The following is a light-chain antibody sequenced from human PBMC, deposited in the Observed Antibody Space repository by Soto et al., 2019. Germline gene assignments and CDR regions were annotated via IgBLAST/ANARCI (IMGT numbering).Light chain of an antibody. CDR2: DAS. Sequence: DIQMTQFPSSLSASVGDRVTLTCQASQGISKYLNWYQQKPGKAPKLLIYDASTLETGVPSRFSGSGYGTEFTFTISCQQPEDVATYYCQQYESLVHFGGGTKVQIK. V-gene: IGKV1-33*01. CDR1: QGISKY. J-gene: IGKJ4*01. CDR3: QQYESLVH.